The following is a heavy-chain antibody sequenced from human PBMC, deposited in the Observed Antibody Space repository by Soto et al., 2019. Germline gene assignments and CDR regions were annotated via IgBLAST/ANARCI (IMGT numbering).Heavy chain of an antibody. D-gene: IGHD6-13*01. Sequence: QVHLVESGGGVVQPGTSLRLSCAASGFSFSDYGMHWVRQAPGKGLEWLTILSFDASHEYYADSVKGRFTISRDNSNNTLYLQLNSLTADDTAVYFCARDQGRATADGPLGNGLDVWGQGTAVTVSS. J-gene: IGHJ6*02. CDR3: ARDQGRATADGPLGNGLDV. CDR2: LSFDASHE. V-gene: IGHV3-33*01. CDR1: GFSFSDYG.